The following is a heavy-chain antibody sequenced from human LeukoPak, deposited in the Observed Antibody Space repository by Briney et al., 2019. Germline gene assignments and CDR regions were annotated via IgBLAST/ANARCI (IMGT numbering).Heavy chain of an antibody. D-gene: IGHD3-10*01. CDR2: INPNSGGT. J-gene: IGHJ3*02. V-gene: IGHV1-2*06. CDR3: ARADYYGSGSYYESAFDI. Sequence: ASVKVSCKASGYTFTGYYMHWVRQAPGQGLEWMGRINPNSGGTNYAQKFQGRVTMTRDTSISTAYMELSRLRSDDTAAYYCARADYYGSGSYYESAFDIWGQGTMVTVSS. CDR1: GYTFTGYY.